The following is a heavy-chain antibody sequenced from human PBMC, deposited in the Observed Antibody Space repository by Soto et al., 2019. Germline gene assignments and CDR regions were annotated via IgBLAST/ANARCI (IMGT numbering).Heavy chain of an antibody. CDR1: GFTFGDYY. Sequence: GGSLRLSCAASGFTFGDYYMSWIRQAPGKGLEWVSYISSSSSYTNYADSVKGRFTISRDNAKNSLYLQMNSLRAEDTAVYYCARYESRYCSSTSCYSLDYWGRGTLVTVSS. CDR2: ISSSSSYT. D-gene: IGHD2-2*01. V-gene: IGHV3-11*06. CDR3: ARYESRYCSSTSCYSLDY. J-gene: IGHJ4*02.